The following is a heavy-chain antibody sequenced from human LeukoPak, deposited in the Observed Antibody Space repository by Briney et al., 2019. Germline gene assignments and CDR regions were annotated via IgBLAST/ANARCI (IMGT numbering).Heavy chain of an antibody. J-gene: IGHJ3*02. CDR3: ARGGSLDAFDI. CDR1: GFTFDDYA. Sequence: GGSLRLSCAASGFTFDDYAMHWVRQAPGKGLEWVSGICWNSGSIGYADSVKGRFTISRDNAKNSLYLQMNSLRAEDMALYYCARGGSLDAFDIWGQGTMVTVSS. D-gene: IGHD1-26*01. CDR2: ICWNSGSI. V-gene: IGHV3-9*03.